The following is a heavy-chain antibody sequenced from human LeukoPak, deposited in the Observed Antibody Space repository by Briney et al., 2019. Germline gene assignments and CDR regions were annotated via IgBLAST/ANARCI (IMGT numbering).Heavy chain of an antibody. CDR1: GGSISSYY. J-gene: IGHJ4*02. CDR2: IYTSGST. V-gene: IGHV4-4*07. D-gene: IGHD3-3*01. CDR3: ARGGVDFWSGYHDY. Sequence: PSETLSLTCTVSGGSISSYYWSWIRQPAGKGLEWIGRIYTSGSTNYNPSLKSRVTMSVDTSKNQFSLKLSSVTAADTAVYYCARGGVDFWSGYHDYWGQGTLVTVSS.